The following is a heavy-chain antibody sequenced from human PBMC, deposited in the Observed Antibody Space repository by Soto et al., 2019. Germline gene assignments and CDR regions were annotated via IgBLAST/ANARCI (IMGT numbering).Heavy chain of an antibody. V-gene: IGHV3-48*02. J-gene: IGHJ5*02. CDR1: GFTFSSYS. CDR2: ISSSSSTI. CDR3: ARENYGDYLSWFDP. D-gene: IGHD4-17*01. Sequence: EVQLVESGGGLVQPGGSLRLSCAASGFTFSSYSMNWVRQAPGKGLEWVSYISSSSSTIYYADSVKGRFTISRDNAKNSLYLQMNSLRDEDTAVYYCARENYGDYLSWFDPWCQGTLVTVSS.